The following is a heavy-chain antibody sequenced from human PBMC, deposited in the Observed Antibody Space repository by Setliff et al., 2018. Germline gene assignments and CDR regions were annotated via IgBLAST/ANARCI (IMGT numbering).Heavy chain of an antibody. CDR2: IYSGGST. V-gene: IGHV3-66*01. CDR3: ARDWGNDLGVQLWSDAFDI. J-gene: IGHJ3*02. Sequence: GGSLRLSCAASGFTVSSNYMSWVRQAPGKGLEWVSVIYSGGSTYDADSVKGRFTISRDNSKNTLYLQMNSLGAEDTAVYYCARDWGNDLGVQLWSDAFDIWGQGTMVTVSS. CDR1: GFTVSSNY. D-gene: IGHD5-18*01.